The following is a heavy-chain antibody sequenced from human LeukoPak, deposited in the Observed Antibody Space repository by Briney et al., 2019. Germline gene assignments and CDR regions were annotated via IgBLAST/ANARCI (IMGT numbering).Heavy chain of an antibody. CDR3: ARHYIAAGGGDAFDI. J-gene: IGHJ3*02. V-gene: IGHV4-59*08. Sequence: SETLSLTCTVSGGSVSSYYWSWIRQPAGKGLEWTGYIYYSGSTYYNPSLKSRVTISVDTSKNQFSLKLSSVTAADTAMYYCARHYIAAGGGDAFDIWGQGTMVTVSS. CDR1: GGSVSSYY. CDR2: IYYSGST. D-gene: IGHD6-13*01.